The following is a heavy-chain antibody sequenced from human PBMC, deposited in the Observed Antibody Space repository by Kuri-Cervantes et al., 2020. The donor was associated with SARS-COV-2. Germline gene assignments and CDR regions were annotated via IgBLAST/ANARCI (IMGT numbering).Heavy chain of an antibody. CDR1: GFTFSSYA. Sequence: GESLKISCAASGFTFSSYAMRWVRQAPGKGLEWVSAISGSGVSTYYADSVKGRFTISRDNSKNTLYLQMSSLRAEDTAVYYCAKDWIVGSNPTEHWGQGTLV. CDR3: AKDWIVGSNPTEH. J-gene: IGHJ4*02. V-gene: IGHV3-23*01. CDR2: ISGSGVST. D-gene: IGHD1-26*01.